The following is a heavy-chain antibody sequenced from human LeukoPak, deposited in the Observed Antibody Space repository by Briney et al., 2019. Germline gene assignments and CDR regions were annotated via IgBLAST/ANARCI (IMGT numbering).Heavy chain of an antibody. J-gene: IGHJ4*02. Sequence: ASVTVSCKASGYTFTGYYMHWVRQAPGQGLEWMGGIIPIFGTANYAQKFQGRVTITADESTSTAYMELSSLRSEDTAVYYCAREGLYYDIPFFDYWGQGTLVTVSS. CDR1: GYTFTGYY. CDR3: AREGLYYDIPFFDY. V-gene: IGHV1-69*13. CDR2: IIPIFGTA. D-gene: IGHD3-22*01.